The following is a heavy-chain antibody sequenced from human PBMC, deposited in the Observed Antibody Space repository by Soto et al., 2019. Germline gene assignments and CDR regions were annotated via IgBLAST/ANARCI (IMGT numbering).Heavy chain of an antibody. CDR2: IYWNSGII. Sequence: EVQLVESGGGLVQPGTSLRLSCAASGFTFGDDAMYWVRQAPGKGLEWVSGIYWNSGIIGYADSVKGRFTISRDNVKSLLYLHMNSLRDEDTALYYCTKEAAGYMDVWGKGTTVTVSS. D-gene: IGHD6-25*01. CDR1: GFTFGDDA. CDR3: TKEAAGYMDV. J-gene: IGHJ6*03. V-gene: IGHV3-9*01.